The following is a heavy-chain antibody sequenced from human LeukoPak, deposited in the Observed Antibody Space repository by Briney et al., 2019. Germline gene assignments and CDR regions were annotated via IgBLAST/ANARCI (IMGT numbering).Heavy chain of an antibody. CDR3: AKTKTDFWSTLRGATWFDP. D-gene: IGHD3-3*01. CDR2: IYTSGST. J-gene: IGHJ5*02. CDR1: GGSISSYY. Sequence: SKTLSLTCTVSGGSISSYYWSWIRQPAGKGLEWIGRIYTSGSTNYNPSLKSRVTMSVDTSKNQFSLKLSSVTAADTAVYYCAKTKTDFWSTLRGATWFDPWGQGTLVTVSS. V-gene: IGHV4-4*07.